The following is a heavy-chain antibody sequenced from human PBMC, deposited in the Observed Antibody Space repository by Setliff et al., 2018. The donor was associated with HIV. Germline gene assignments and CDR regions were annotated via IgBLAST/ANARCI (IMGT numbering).Heavy chain of an antibody. CDR3: TTGID. Sequence: PGGSLRLSCAASGFTFSSYSMNWVHQAPGKGLEWVSSISSSSSYIYYADSLKGRFTISRDNAKNSLYLQMNSLKTEDTAVYYCTTGIDWGQGTLVTVSS. CDR1: GFTFSSYS. J-gene: IGHJ4*02. V-gene: IGHV3-21*03. CDR2: ISSSSSYI. D-gene: IGHD2-21*01.